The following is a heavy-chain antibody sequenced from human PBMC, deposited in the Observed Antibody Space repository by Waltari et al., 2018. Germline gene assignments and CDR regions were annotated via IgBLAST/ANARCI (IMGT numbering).Heavy chain of an antibody. D-gene: IGHD5-18*01. J-gene: IGHJ4*02. CDR1: GGTFSSYT. CDR3: ARVRYSYGFVYGYFDY. V-gene: IGHV1-69*02. Sequence: QVQLVQSGAEVKKPGSSVKVSCKASGGTFSSYTISWVRQAPGQGLEWMGRIIPILGIANYAQKFQGRVTITADKSTSTAYMELSSLRSEDTAVYYCARVRYSYGFVYGYFDYWGQGTLVTVSS. CDR2: IIPILGIA.